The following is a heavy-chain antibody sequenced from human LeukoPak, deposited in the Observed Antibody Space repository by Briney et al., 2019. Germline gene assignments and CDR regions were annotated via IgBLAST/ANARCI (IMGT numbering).Heavy chain of an antibody. J-gene: IGHJ4*02. CDR1: GYTFTSYY. V-gene: IGHV1-46*01. D-gene: IGHD3-10*01. CDR2: INPSGGST. Sequence: ASVKVSCKASGYTFTSYYLHWVRQAPGQGLEWMGIINPSGGSTTYAQKFQGRVTMTRDTSTSTVYMELSSLRSEDTAVYYCAGGAGDYYGSGSYYPFDYWGQGTLVTVSS. CDR3: AGGAGDYYGSGSYYPFDY.